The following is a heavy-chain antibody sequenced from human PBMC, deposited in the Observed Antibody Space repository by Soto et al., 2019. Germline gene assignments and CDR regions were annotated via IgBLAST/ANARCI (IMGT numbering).Heavy chain of an antibody. CDR2: LTGGGDTT. D-gene: IGHD7-27*01. V-gene: IGHV3-23*01. CDR3: ARESEDLTSNIDY. J-gene: IGHJ4*02. Sequence: PGGSLRLSCAASGFTFSTYAMTWVRQAPGKGLEWVSALTGGGDTTYYSDSVKGRFTISRDNAKNSLYLEMNSLRAEDTAVYYCARESEDLTSNIDYWGQATLVTVSS. CDR1: GFTFSTYA.